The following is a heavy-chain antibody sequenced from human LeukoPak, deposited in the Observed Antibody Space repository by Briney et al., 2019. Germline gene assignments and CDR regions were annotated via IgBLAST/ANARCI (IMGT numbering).Heavy chain of an antibody. D-gene: IGHD4-17*01. CDR1: GYTFISYG. V-gene: IGHV1-18*01. J-gene: IGHJ4*02. Sequence: ASVKVSCKASGYTFISYGISWVRQAPGQGLEWMGWLSAYNGNTNYAQKLQGRVTMTTDTSKSTAYMELRSLRSADTAVYYCARDFHGDFDYWGQGTLVTVSS. CDR2: LSAYNGNT. CDR3: ARDFHGDFDY.